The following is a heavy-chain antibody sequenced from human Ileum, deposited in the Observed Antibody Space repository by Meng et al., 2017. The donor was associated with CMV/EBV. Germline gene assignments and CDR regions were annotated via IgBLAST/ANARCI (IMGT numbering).Heavy chain of an antibody. Sequence: GGSLRLSCIASGFTFSSYAMAWVRQAPGKGLEWVSGISSGGDNTYYADSVKGRFTISRDNSINTLYLQINSLRVEDTAVYYCAKRSSGYRADYWGQGTLVTVSS. J-gene: IGHJ4*01. V-gene: IGHV3-23*01. CDR1: GFTFSSYA. CDR3: AKRSSGYRADY. D-gene: IGHD3-22*01. CDR2: ISSGGDNT.